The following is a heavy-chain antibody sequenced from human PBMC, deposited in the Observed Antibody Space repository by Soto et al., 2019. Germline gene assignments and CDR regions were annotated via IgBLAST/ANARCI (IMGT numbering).Heavy chain of an antibody. V-gene: IGHV3-23*01. CDR3: AKDRYDILTGYPIQYGMDV. CDR2: FSGSGDNT. D-gene: IGHD3-9*01. CDR1: GFTFSSYA. J-gene: IGHJ6*02. Sequence: GGSLRLSCAASGFTFSSYAMSWVRQAPGKGLEWVSSFSGSGDNTDYADSVKGRFTSSRDNSKNTLYMQMNSLRAEDTAVYYCAKDRYDILTGYPIQYGMDVWGQGTTVTVSS.